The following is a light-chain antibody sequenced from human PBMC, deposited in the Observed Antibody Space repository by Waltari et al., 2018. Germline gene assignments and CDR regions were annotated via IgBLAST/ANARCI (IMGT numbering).Light chain of an antibody. CDR3: QTWDINTGI. CDR2: EDA. Sequence: WEQQKSGQSPVLVIYEDAKRPSGIPERFSGSNSGNTATLTISGTQAMDEADYYCQTWDINTGIFGGGTKLTVL. V-gene: IGLV3-1*01. J-gene: IGLJ2*01.